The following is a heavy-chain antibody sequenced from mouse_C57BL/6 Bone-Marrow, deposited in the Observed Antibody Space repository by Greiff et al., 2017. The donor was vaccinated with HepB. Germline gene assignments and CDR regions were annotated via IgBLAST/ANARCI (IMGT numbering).Heavy chain of an antibody. D-gene: IGHD1-1*01. CDR2: IYPGSGST. Sequence: QVQLKQSGAELVKPGASVKMSCKASGYTFTSYWITWVKQRPGQGLEWIGDIYPGSGSTNYNEKFKSKATLTVDTSSSTAYMQLSSLTSEDSAVYYCARTGYGRGFAYWGQGTLVTVSA. V-gene: IGHV1-55*01. CDR3: ARTGYGRGFAY. J-gene: IGHJ3*01. CDR1: GYTFTSYW.